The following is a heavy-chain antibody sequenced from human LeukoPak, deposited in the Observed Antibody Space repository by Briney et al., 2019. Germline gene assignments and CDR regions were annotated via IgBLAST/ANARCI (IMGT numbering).Heavy chain of an antibody. Sequence: GGSLRLSCAASGFAFSSYWMSWVRQAPGKGLEWVANIKQDGSEKYYVDPVKGRFTISRDNAKNSLYLQINSLRAEDTAVYYCARDQSGDDAFDIWGQGTMVTVSS. CDR1: GFAFSSYW. J-gene: IGHJ3*02. CDR3: ARDQSGDDAFDI. CDR2: IKQDGSEK. V-gene: IGHV3-7*01. D-gene: IGHD2-21*01.